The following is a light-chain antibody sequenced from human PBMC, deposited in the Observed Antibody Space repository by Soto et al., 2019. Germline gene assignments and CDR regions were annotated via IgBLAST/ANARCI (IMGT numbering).Light chain of an antibody. J-gene: IGLJ1*01. CDR3: SSYTDRNNLV. V-gene: IGLV2-8*01. Sequence: QSALTQSPSASGSPGQSVTISCTGTSSDIGGYNSVSWYQHHPGKAPKVMIYDVSKRPSGVPGRFSGSKSGNTASLTVSALQAEDEADYYCSSYTDRNNLVFGTGTKLTVL. CDR1: SSDIGGYNS. CDR2: DVS.